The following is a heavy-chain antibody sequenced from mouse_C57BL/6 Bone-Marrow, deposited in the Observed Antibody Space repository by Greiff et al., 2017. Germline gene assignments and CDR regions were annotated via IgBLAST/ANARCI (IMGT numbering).Heavy chain of an antibody. CDR3: ARAGCYGGSFFDY. D-gene: IGHD1-1*02. Sequence: QVQLQQSGAELVRPGTSVKLSCKASGYTFTSYWMHWVKQRPGQGLEWIGVIDPSDSYTNYNQKFKGKATLTVDTSSSTAYMQLSSLTSEDSAVSYCARAGCYGGSFFDYWGQGTTLTVSS. CDR1: GYTFTSYW. J-gene: IGHJ2*01. CDR2: IDPSDSYT. V-gene: IGHV1-59*01.